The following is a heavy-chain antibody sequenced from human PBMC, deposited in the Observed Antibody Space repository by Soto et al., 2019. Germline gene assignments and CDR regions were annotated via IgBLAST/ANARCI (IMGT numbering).Heavy chain of an antibody. CDR2: IYTSGST. Sequence: QVQLQESGPGLVKPSETLSLTCTVSGGSISSYYWSWIRQPAGKGLEWIGRIYTSGSTNYNPSLKSRVTMSVDTSKNPFSLKLSSVTAADTAVYYCARDLRTIAARYGMDVWGQGTTVTVSS. D-gene: IGHD6-6*01. CDR3: ARDLRTIAARYGMDV. V-gene: IGHV4-4*07. CDR1: GGSISSYY. J-gene: IGHJ6*02.